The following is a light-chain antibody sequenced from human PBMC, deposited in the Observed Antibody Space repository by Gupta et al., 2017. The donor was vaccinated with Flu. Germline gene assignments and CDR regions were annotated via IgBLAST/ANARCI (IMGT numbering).Light chain of an antibody. Sequence: TTSCVGSSSSNGSTAVNGEQRAPGTAPNLLVYGNDGRPSGGPGRYSGSKSGSPAAWAIGGLQSEDEADYYCGAWDESLNGHYVFGDGTNVTAL. V-gene: IGLV1-44*01. CDR3: GAWDESLNGHYV. CDR1: SSSNGSTA. CDR2: GND. J-gene: IGLJ1*01.